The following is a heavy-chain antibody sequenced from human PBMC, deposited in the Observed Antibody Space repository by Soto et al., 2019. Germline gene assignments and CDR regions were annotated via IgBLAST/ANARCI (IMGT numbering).Heavy chain of an antibody. J-gene: IGHJ4*02. Sequence: GGSLRLSCAASGFTFSSYSMNWVRQAPGKGLEWVSSISSSSSYIYYADSVKGRFTITRDNAKNSLYLQMNSLRAEDTAVYYCASSGDFYSISSHFDYWGQGTLVTVSS. CDR3: ASSGDFYSISSHFDY. D-gene: IGHD6-6*01. CDR2: ISSSSSYI. V-gene: IGHV3-21*01. CDR1: GFTFSSYS.